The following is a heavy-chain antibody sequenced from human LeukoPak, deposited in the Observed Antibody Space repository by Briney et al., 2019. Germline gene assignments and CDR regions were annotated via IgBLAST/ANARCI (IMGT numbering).Heavy chain of an antibody. V-gene: IGHV3-7*03. Sequence: GGSLRLSCAASGFTFSSYWMSWVRQAPGKGLKWVANIRQDEGEKYYVNSVKGRFTISRDNAKNSLYLQMNSLRAEDTAGYYCAKDRILGSSGRMVLFDYWGQGTLVTVSS. CDR3: AKDRILGSSGRMVLFDY. J-gene: IGHJ4*02. CDR1: GFTFSSYW. CDR2: IRQDEGEK. D-gene: IGHD6-19*01.